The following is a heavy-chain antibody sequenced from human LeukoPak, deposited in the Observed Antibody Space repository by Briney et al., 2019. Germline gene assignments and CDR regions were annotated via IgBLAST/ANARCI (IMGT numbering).Heavy chain of an antibody. CDR1: GFSVSNNY. Sequence: GGSLRLSCAVPGFSVSNNYMNWVRQAPGKGLEWVSLIYSRGGTSYADSVKGRFTISRDSSKNTLFLQMNSLRVEDTAVYYCARDPPGIAASGTYYWGQGTLVTVSS. J-gene: IGHJ4*02. D-gene: IGHD6-13*01. CDR3: ARDPPGIAASGTYY. V-gene: IGHV3-53*01. CDR2: IYSRGGT.